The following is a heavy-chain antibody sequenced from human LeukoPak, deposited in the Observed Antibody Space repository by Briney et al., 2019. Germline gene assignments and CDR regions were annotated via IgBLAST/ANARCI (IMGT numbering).Heavy chain of an antibody. J-gene: IGHJ6*03. Sequence: ASVKVSCKASGYTFTGYYMHWVRQAPGQGLEWMGWINPNSGGTNYAQKFQGRVTMTRDTSISAAYMELSRLRSDDTAVYYCARVAGTMGYYYYMDVWGKGTTVTISS. D-gene: IGHD6-13*01. CDR1: GYTFTGYY. CDR3: ARVAGTMGYYYYMDV. CDR2: INPNSGGT. V-gene: IGHV1-2*02.